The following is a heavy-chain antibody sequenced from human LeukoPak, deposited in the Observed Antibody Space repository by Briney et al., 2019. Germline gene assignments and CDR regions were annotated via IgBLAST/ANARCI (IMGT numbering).Heavy chain of an antibody. J-gene: IGHJ4*02. CDR3: ARDERWLQLIDY. CDR1: GFTFSSYS. CDR2: ISSSSSYI. Sequence: PGGSLKPSCAASGFTFSSYSMNWVRQPPGKGREWVSSISSSSSYIYYADSVKGRFTISRDNAKNSLYLQMNSLRAEDTAVYYCARDERWLQLIDYWGQGTLVTVSS. D-gene: IGHD5-24*01. V-gene: IGHV3-21*01.